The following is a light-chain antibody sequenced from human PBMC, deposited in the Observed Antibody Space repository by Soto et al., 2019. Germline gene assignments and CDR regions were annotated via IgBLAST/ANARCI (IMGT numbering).Light chain of an antibody. CDR2: DVS. Sequence: QSALTQPASLSGSPGQSITISCTGTSSDVGGHNFVSWYQQHPGKAPKLMIYDVSNRPSGVSARFSGSKSGNTASLTISGLQAEDEADYYCSSYTSSSTLYVFGTGTKVTVL. J-gene: IGLJ1*01. V-gene: IGLV2-14*01. CDR1: SSDVGGHNF. CDR3: SSYTSSSTLYV.